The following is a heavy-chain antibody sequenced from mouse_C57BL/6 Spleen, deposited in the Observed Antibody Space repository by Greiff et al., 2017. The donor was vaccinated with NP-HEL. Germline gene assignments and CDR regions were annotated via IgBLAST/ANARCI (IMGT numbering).Heavy chain of an antibody. CDR1: GYTFTSYW. V-gene: IGHV1-72*01. CDR2: IDPNSGGT. D-gene: IGHD2-4*01. Sequence: QVQLKQPGAELVKPGASVKLSCKASGYTFTSYWMHWVKQRPGRGLEWIGRIDPNSGGTKYNEKFKSKATLTVDKPSSTAYMQLSSLTSEDSAVYYCARFYDYELYFDYWGQGTTLTVSS. CDR3: ARFYDYELYFDY. J-gene: IGHJ2*01.